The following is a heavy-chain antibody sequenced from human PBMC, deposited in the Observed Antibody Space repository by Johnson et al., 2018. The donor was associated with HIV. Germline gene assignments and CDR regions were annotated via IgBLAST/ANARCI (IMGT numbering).Heavy chain of an antibody. Sequence: QMQLVESGGGVVQPGRSLRLSCAASGFSFSNYAMHWVRQAPGKGLEWVAVISYDGSNKYYPNSLKGRFTISRDNSKNTLYLQMNSLRAEDTAVDYFAGAEGYIKGIGAFDIWGQGTMVTVSS. D-gene: IGHD5-18*01. J-gene: IGHJ3*02. CDR1: GFSFSNYA. V-gene: IGHV3-30-3*01. CDR3: AGAEGYIKGIGAFDI. CDR2: ISYDGSNK.